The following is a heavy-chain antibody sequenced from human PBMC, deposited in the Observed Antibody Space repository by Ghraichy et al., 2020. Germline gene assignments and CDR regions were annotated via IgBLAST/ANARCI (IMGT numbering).Heavy chain of an antibody. CDR2: INAGNGNT. V-gene: IGHV1-3*01. J-gene: IGHJ4*02. D-gene: IGHD1-26*01. CDR1: GYTFTSYA. Sequence: ASVKVSCKASGYTFTSYAMHWVRQAPGQRLEWMGWINAGNGNTKYSQKFQGRVTITRDTSASTAYMELSSLRSEDTAVYYCAREGGSYYGVCFDYWGQGTLVTVSS. CDR3: AREGGSYYGVCFDY.